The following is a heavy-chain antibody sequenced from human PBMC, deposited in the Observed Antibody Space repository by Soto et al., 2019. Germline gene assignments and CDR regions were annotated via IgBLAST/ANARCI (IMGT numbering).Heavy chain of an antibody. CDR3: ARAPQDSSGYYQNWFDP. CDR2: IYYSGST. J-gene: IGHJ5*02. D-gene: IGHD3-22*01. Sequence: SETLSLTCTVSVGSVSSGSYYWSWIRQPPGKGLEWIGYIYYSGSTNYNPSLKSRVTISVDTSKNQFSLKLSSVTAADTAVYYCARAPQDSSGYYQNWFDPWGQGTLVTVSS. V-gene: IGHV4-61*01. CDR1: VGSVSSGSYY.